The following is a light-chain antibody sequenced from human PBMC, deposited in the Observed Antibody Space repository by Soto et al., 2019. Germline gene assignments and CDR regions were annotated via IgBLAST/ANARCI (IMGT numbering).Light chain of an antibody. Sequence: EIVVAQSPASLSVSPGERATLSCRASQNVDNNLAWFQQKPGQAPRLLIYGASTRATGAPDRFSGSGSGTDFTLNISRLEPEDLAVYYCHQYAYAPWTLGQGTKVDIK. CDR2: GAS. J-gene: IGKJ1*01. V-gene: IGKV3-15*01. CDR1: QNVDNN. CDR3: HQYAYAPWT.